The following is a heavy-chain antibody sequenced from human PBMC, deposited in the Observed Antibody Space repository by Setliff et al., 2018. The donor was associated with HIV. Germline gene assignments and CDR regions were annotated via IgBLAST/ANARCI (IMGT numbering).Heavy chain of an antibody. CDR2: IIPLFGTA. J-gene: IGHJ4*02. Sequence: SVKVSCKASGDTFSNSLVTWVRQAPGQGLEWMGGIIPLFGTANYAQKFQGKVTMTTDELMTTAYLELSSLRYEDTVVYYCARDHDYDGSGSRNYYFDYWGQGTLVTVSS. V-gene: IGHV1-69*05. D-gene: IGHD3-10*01. CDR3: ARDHDYDGSGSRNYYFDY. CDR1: GDTFSNSL.